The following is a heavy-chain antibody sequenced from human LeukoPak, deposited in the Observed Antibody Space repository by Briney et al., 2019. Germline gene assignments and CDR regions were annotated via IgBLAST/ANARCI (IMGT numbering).Heavy chain of an antibody. CDR2: ISWNSGSI. D-gene: IGHD6-19*01. J-gene: IGHJ2*01. CDR1: GFTFDDYA. CDR3: AKSGIAVAGAEGWYFDL. V-gene: IGHV3-9*03. Sequence: PGGSLRLSCAASGFTFDDYAMHWVRQAPGKGLEWVLGISWNSGSIGYADSVKGRFTISRDNAKNSLYLQMNSLRAEDMALYYCAKSGIAVAGAEGWYFDLWGRGTLVTVSS.